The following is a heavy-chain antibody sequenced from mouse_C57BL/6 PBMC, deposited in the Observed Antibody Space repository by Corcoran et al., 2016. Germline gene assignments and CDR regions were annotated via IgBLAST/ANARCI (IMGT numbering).Heavy chain of an antibody. CDR3: AREPAPGYYFDY. CDR2: INTYSGVP. J-gene: IGHJ2*01. Sequence: QIQLVQSGPELKKPGETVKISCKASGYTFTTYGMSWVKQAPGKGLKWMGWINTYSGVPTYADDFKGRFAFSLETSASTAYLQINNLKNEDTATYFCAREPAPGYYFDYWGQGTTLTVSS. CDR1: GYTFTTYG. V-gene: IGHV9-3*01.